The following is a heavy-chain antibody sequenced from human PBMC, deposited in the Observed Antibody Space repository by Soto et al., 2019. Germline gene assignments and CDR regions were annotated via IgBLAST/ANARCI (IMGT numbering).Heavy chain of an antibody. V-gene: IGHV4-61*01. D-gene: IGHD5-18*01. CDR1: GGSVSSGSYY. CDR2: IYNSGST. J-gene: IGHJ4*02. CDR3: AGGDYSYSSIFDH. Sequence: QVQLQESGPGLVKSSETLSLTCTVSGGSVSSGSYYWSWIRQPPGKGLEWIGYIYNSGSTNYNPSLKSRVTISLDTSKNQFSLRLSSVTAADTAMYYCAGGDYSYSSIFDHWGQGILVTVSS.